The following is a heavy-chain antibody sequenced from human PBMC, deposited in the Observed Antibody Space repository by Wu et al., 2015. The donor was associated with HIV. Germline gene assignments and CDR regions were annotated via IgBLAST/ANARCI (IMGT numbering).Heavy chain of an antibody. CDR2: IYKSGST. CDR1: GDSISSHY. Sequence: QVQLQESGPGLVKPSETLSLTCSVSGDSISSHYWTWIRQPPGKGLEWIAYIYKSGSTNYNPSLNSRLTVIIETSKNQFSLKLTSVTAADTAVYYCAFGQAPTIRDYYYMDVWGKGTTIIVSS. J-gene: IGHJ6*03. D-gene: IGHD2-2*01. V-gene: IGHV4-59*11. CDR3: AFGQAPTIRDYYYMDV.